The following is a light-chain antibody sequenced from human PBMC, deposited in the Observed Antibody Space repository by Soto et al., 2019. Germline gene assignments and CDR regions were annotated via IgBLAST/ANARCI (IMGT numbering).Light chain of an antibody. CDR1: SSDVGGYNY. J-gene: IGLJ2*01. V-gene: IGLV2-14*01. CDR3: SSYTSSSTLV. CDR2: DVS. Sequence: QPVLTQPASVSVSPGQSIAISCTGTSSDVGGYNYVSWYQQHPGKAPKLMIYDVSNRRSGVSNRFSGSKSGNTASLTISGLQAEDEADYYCSSYTSSSTLVFGGGTQLTVL.